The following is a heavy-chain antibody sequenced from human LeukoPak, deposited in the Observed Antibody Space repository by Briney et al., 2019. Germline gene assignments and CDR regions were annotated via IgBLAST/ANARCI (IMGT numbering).Heavy chain of an antibody. CDR3: ARQRSSSYFDS. J-gene: IGHJ4*02. CDR1: AFTFSDHY. CDR2: ISPSGITT. Sequence: GRSLRLSCSVSAFTFSDHYVSWIRQAPGKGLYWLSYISPSGITTKYADSVKGRFTVSRDNAKNSVFLQLNTLRVEDTAVYFCARQRSSSYFDSWGQGTLVTVSS. V-gene: IGHV3-11*01. D-gene: IGHD6-19*01.